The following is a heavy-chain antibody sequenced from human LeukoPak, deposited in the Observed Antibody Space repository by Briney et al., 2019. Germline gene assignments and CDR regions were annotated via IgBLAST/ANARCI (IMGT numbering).Heavy chain of an antibody. V-gene: IGHV4-59*01. D-gene: IGHD2/OR15-2a*01. CDR1: GGSISSYY. Sequence: SETLSLTCTVSGGSISSYYWSWIRQPPGKGLEWLGYIYYSGSTNYNPSLKSRVTISVDTSKNQFSLKLSSVTAADTAVYYCARDLSGPFDYWGQGTLVTVSS. J-gene: IGHJ4*02. CDR3: ARDLSGPFDY. CDR2: IYYSGST.